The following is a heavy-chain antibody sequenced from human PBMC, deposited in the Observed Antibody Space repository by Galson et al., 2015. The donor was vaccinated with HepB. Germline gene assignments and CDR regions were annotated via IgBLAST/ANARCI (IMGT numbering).Heavy chain of an antibody. Sequence: SVKVSCKASGGTFSSYAISWVRQAPGQGLEWMGGIIPIFGTANYAQKFQGRVTITADESTSTAYMELSSLRSEDTAVYYCASHKYGGYGHYYYYYYMDVWGKGTTVTVSS. J-gene: IGHJ6*03. CDR2: IIPIFGTA. CDR3: ASHKYGGYGHYYYYYYMDV. D-gene: IGHD4-17*01. CDR1: GGTFSSYA. V-gene: IGHV1-69*13.